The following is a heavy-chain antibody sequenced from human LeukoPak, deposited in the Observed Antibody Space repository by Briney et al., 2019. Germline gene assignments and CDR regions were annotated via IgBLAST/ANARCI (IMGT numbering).Heavy chain of an antibody. CDR1: GFTFSSYS. CDR3: ARDGRAADSDY. Sequence: GGSLRLSCAASGFTFSSYSMNWVRQAPGKGLEWVSYISSSSSTICYADSVKGRFTISRDNAKNSLYLQMNSLRAEDTAVYYCARDGRAADSDYWGQGTLVTVSS. J-gene: IGHJ4*02. D-gene: IGHD6-13*01. CDR2: ISSSSSTI. V-gene: IGHV3-48*04.